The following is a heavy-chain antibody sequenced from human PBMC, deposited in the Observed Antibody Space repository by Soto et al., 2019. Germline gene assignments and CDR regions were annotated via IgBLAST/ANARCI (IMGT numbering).Heavy chain of an antibody. CDR2: IYYSGGT. J-gene: IGHJ6*03. D-gene: IGHD5-12*01. Sequence: QVQLQESGPGLVKPSQTLSLTCTVSGGSISRGGYYWSWIRQHPGKGLEWIGYIYYSGGTYYNPSLKSGVTISVDTSENQFSLRLSSVTAADTAVYYCARKDSGYADYVDVWGKGTTVTVSS. CDR3: ARKDSGYADYVDV. V-gene: IGHV4-31*03. CDR1: GGSISRGGYY.